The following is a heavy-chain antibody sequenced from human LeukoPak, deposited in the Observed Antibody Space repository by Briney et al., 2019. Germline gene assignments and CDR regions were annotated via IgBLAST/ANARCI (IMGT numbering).Heavy chain of an antibody. J-gene: IGHJ4*02. D-gene: IGHD1-26*01. V-gene: IGHV3-21*01. CDR1: GFTFTNYN. Sequence: GGSLRPSCAASGFTFTNYNMNWVRQAPGKGLEWVSSISSTSIYIYYADSVKGRFTISRDNAKNSLYLQMNSLRAEDTAVYYCARGRGATPPYYFDYWGQGTLVTVSS. CDR2: ISSTSIYI. CDR3: ARGRGATPPYYFDY.